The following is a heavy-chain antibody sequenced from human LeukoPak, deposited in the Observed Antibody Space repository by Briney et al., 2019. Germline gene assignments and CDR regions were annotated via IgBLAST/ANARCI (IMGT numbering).Heavy chain of an antibody. D-gene: IGHD3-10*01. Sequence: PGGSLRPSCATSGFTFKNYWMARVRQSPGKGLDWVANINLAVNEGRYADSVKGRFTISRDNAKNSLYLQMNSLRDEDTGVYYCTRAGSFWGPTSFYDSWGQGVLVTVSS. V-gene: IGHV3-7*04. CDR1: GFTFKNYW. CDR2: INLAVNEG. J-gene: IGHJ4*02. CDR3: TRAGSFWGPTSFYDS.